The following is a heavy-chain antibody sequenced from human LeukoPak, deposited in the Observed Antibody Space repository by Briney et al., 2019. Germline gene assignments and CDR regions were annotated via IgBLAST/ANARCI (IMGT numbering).Heavy chain of an antibody. D-gene: IGHD3-9*01. CDR2: INWNGGST. V-gene: IGHV3-20*04. J-gene: IGHJ4*02. Sequence: GGSLRLSCAASGFTFGDYGMSWVRQAPGKGLEWVSGINWNGGSTGYADSVKGRFTISRDNAKNPLYLQMNSLRAEDTALYYCARAGYDILTGTRAFDYWGQGTLVTVSS. CDR1: GFTFGDYG. CDR3: ARAGYDILTGTRAFDY.